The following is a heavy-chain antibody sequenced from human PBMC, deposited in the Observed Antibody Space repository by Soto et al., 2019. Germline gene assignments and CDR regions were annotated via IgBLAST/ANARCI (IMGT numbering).Heavy chain of an antibody. CDR1: GFTFSSYA. V-gene: IGHV3-30-3*01. CDR3: ARNTYDGSGYYYGYFDY. CDR2: ISYDGSNK. D-gene: IGHD3-22*01. J-gene: IGHJ4*02. Sequence: PGGSLRLSCAASGFTFSSYAMHWVRQAPGKGLEWVAVISYDGSNKYYADSVKGRFTISRDNSKNTLYLQMNSLRAEDTAVYYCARNTYDGSGYYYGYFDYWGQGTLVTVSS.